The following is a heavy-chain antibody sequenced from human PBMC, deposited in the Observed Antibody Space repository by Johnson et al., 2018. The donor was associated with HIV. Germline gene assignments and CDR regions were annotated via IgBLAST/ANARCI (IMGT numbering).Heavy chain of an antibody. Sequence: VQLVESGGGLVQPGGSLRLSCGASGFIFSNYWMTWVRQAPGKGLEWVADIKQDGSEKYYVDSVKGRFTISRDNTKNSLYLQMNSLRAEDTAVYYCKLSSSNGFDIWGQGTMVTVSS. CDR1: GFIFSNYW. J-gene: IGHJ3*02. CDR2: IKQDGSEK. V-gene: IGHV3-7*05. D-gene: IGHD6-6*01. CDR3: KLSSSNGFDI.